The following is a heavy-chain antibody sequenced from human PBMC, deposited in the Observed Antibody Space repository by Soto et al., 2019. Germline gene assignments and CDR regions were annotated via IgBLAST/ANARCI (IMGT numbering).Heavy chain of an antibody. D-gene: IGHD3-10*01. Sequence: EVQLLESGGGLVQPGGSLRLSCGVSGFTFNDFEMNWVRQAPGKGLEWLAYIDGSGTTKKYADSVGGRFTISRDNPNNSLFLQMSSLSAAYTAIYYCARGFGRFNYGGQGTLVSVSS. CDR1: GFTFNDFE. V-gene: IGHV3-48*03. CDR3: ARGFGRFNY. J-gene: IGHJ4*02. CDR2: IDGSGTTK.